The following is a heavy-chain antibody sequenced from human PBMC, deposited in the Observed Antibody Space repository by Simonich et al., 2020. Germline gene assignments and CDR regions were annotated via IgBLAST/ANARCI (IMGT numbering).Heavy chain of an antibody. V-gene: IGHV3-48*01. CDR1: GFTFSSYS. D-gene: IGHD5-12*01. J-gene: IGHJ3*02. CDR3: ARDSSYYAFDI. CDR2: ISSSSSTI. Sequence: EVQLVESGGGLVQPGGSLRLSCAASGFTFSSYSINWVRRAPGKGLEWVSYISSSSSTIYYADSVKGRFTISRDNAKNSLYLQMNSLRAEDTAVYYCARDSSYYAFDIWGQGTMVTVSS.